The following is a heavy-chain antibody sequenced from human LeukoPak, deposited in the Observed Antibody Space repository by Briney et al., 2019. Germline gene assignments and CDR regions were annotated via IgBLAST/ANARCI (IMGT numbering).Heavy chain of an antibody. J-gene: IGHJ5*02. CDR2: IYHSGST. Sequence: TSETLSLTCTVSGYSISSGYYWGWIRQPPGQGLEWIGSIYHSGSTYYNPSLKSRVTMLVDTSKNQFSLKLSSVTAADTAVYYCAKDGGYCTGGNCYRFDPWGQGTLVTVSS. V-gene: IGHV4-38-2*02. CDR3: AKDGGYCTGGNCYRFDP. CDR1: GYSISSGYY. D-gene: IGHD2-15*01.